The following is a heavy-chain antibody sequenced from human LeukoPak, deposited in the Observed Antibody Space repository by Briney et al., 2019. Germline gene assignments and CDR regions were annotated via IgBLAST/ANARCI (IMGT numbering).Heavy chain of an antibody. J-gene: IGHJ5*02. CDR1: GYTFTGYY. CDR3: ARLPIYEQQLAPNWFDP. CDR2: INPNSGGT. V-gene: IGHV1-2*02. D-gene: IGHD6-13*01. Sequence: ASVKVSCKASGYTFTGYYMHCVRQAPGQGLEWMVWINPNSGGTNYAQKFQGRVTMTRDTSISTAYMELSRLRSDDTAVYYCARLPIYEQQLAPNWFDPWGQGTLVTVSS.